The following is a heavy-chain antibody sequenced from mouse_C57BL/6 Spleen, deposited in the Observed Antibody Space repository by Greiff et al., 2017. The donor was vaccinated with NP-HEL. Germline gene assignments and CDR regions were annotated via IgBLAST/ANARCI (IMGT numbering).Heavy chain of an antibody. CDR3: ARDYYSNYDY. CDR2: IDPSDSYT. Sequence: QVQLQQSGAELVMPGASVKLSCKASGYTFTSYWMHWVKQRPGQGLEWIGEIDPSDSYTNYNQKFKGKSTLTVDKSSSTAYMQLSSLTSEDSAVYYCARDYYSNYDYWGQGTTLTVSS. CDR1: GYTFTSYW. J-gene: IGHJ2*01. V-gene: IGHV1-69*01. D-gene: IGHD2-5*01.